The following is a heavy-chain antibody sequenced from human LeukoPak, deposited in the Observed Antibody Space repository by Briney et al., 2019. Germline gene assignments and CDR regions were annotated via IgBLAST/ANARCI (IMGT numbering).Heavy chain of an antibody. D-gene: IGHD5-24*01. CDR2: IYSGGST. J-gene: IGHJ6*02. CDR1: GFTVSSNY. Sequence: GGSLRLSCAASGFTVSSNYMSWVRQAPGKGLEWVSVIYSGGSTYYADSVKGRFTISRDNSKNTLYLQMNSLRAEDTAVYYCASDFRGYYYGMDVWGQGTTVTVSS. V-gene: IGHV3-53*01. CDR3: ASDFRGYYYGMDV.